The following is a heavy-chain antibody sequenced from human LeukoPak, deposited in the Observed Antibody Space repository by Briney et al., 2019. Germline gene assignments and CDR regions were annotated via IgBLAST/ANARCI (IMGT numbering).Heavy chain of an antibody. CDR3: AKSDGIYSGSYSY. CDR1: GFTFSNYA. CDR2: ISGSVGST. Sequence: GGSLRLSCAASGFTFSNYAMSWVRQAPGKGLEWVSAISGSVGSTYYADSVKGRFTISRDNSKNTLYLQMNSLRAEDTAVYYCAKSDGIYSGSYSYWGQGTLVTVSS. D-gene: IGHD1-26*01. J-gene: IGHJ4*02. V-gene: IGHV3-23*01.